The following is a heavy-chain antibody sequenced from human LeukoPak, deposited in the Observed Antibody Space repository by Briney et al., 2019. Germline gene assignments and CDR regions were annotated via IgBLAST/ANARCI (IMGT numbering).Heavy chain of an antibody. CDR1: GYTFIGYY. Sequence: ASVKVSCKASGYTFIGYYMHWVRQAPGQGLEWMGLINPSSCGTNYAQKFQGRVTMTRDTSISTAYMELGRLRSDDTAVYYCASSREPNSGSYSAPPEFDYWGQGTLVTVSS. D-gene: IGHD1-26*01. V-gene: IGHV1-2*02. CDR2: INPSSCGT. CDR3: ASSREPNSGSYSAPPEFDY. J-gene: IGHJ4*02.